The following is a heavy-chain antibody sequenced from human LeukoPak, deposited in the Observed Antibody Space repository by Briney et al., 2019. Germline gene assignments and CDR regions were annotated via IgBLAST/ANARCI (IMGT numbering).Heavy chain of an antibody. D-gene: IGHD6-13*01. V-gene: IGHV4-61*08. CDR2: IYYSGST. CDR1: GGSITSGGYY. J-gene: IGHJ4*02. CDR3: AGGIAAAGHDY. Sequence: PSETLSLTCTVSGGSITSGGYYWSWIRQHPGKALEWIGYIYYSGSTNYNPSLKSRVTISVDTSKNQFSLKLSSVTAADTAVYYCAGGIAAAGHDYWGQGTLVTVSS.